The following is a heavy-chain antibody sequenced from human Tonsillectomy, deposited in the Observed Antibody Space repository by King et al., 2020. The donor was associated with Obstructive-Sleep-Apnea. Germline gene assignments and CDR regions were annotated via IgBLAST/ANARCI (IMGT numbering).Heavy chain of an antibody. V-gene: IGHV3-30*04. D-gene: IGHD3-9*01. Sequence: VQLVESGGGVVQPGRSLRLSCAASGFTFSSYAMHWVRQAPGKGLEWVAVISYDGSNKYYADSVKGRFTISRDNSKNTLYLQMNSLRAEDTAVYYWACSSVVRYFARLSMPPFYFDYWGQGTLVTVSS. J-gene: IGHJ4*02. CDR1: GFTFSSYA. CDR3: ACSSVVRYFARLSMPPFYFDY. CDR2: ISYDGSNK.